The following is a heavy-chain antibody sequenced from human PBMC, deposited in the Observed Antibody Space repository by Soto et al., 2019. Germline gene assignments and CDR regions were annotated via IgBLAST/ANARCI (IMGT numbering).Heavy chain of an antibody. J-gene: IGHJ4*02. V-gene: IGHV3-48*02. CDR1: GFTFSGYS. Sequence: EVQLVDSGGGLAQPGGSLRLSCAASGFTFSGYSMNWVRQAPGKGLEWISYINNWSSKIYYAASVKGRFTISRDNAKNSLYLQMNSLTDEDTAVYYCTREATPVITPWVFDYWGRGTLVTVSS. D-gene: IGHD1-20*01. CDR3: TREATPVITPWVFDY. CDR2: INNWSSKI.